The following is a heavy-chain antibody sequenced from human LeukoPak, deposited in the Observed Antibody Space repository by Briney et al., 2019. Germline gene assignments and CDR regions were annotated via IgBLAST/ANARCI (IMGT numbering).Heavy chain of an antibody. V-gene: IGHV4-59*08. Sequence: SETLSLTCTVSGGSISTYYWSWIRQSPGKGLDWIGYIHDTGSTNYNPSLKSRVSISVDRSRSQFSLHLSSVTAADTAVYFCARVEPYSYYFGMDVWGRGTTVTVSS. CDR3: ARVEPYSYYFGMDV. CDR1: GGSISTYY. D-gene: IGHD1-26*01. J-gene: IGHJ6*02. CDR2: IHDTGST.